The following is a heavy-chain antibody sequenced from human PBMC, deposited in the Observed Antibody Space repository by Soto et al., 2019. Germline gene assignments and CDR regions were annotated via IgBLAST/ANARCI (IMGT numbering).Heavy chain of an antibody. Sequence: SETLSLTCTVSGGSITSDYSCWSWIRQPPGEGLEWIGHIFDSGTTYTNPSLRSQVAISLDTSKNHFSLTLSSVTAADTAVYYCARGGRPSPATDVWGQGTTVTVSS. V-gene: IGHV4-30-4*01. J-gene: IGHJ6*02. D-gene: IGHD1-26*01. CDR1: GGSITSDYSC. CDR2: IFDSGTT. CDR3: ARGGRPSPATDV.